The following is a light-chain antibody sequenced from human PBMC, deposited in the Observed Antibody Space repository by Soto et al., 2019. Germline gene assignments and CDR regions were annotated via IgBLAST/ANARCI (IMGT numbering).Light chain of an antibody. Sequence: QSALTQPASVSGSPGQSVTISFTGTSGDVGSYNLVSWYQQHPGKAPKLMIYEVSERPAGVSNRFSGSKSANTASLTISGLQAEDEADYYCCSFARSRILFGTGTKVTVL. V-gene: IGLV2-23*02. CDR3: CSFARSRIL. CDR2: EVS. CDR1: SGDVGSYNL. J-gene: IGLJ1*01.